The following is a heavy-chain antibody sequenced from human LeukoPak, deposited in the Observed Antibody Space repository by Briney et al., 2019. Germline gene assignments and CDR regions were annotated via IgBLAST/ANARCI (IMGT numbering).Heavy chain of an antibody. D-gene: IGHD3-10*01. CDR2: IRSSGDTT. CDR1: GFTFSDYA. Sequence: GGSLRLSCAASGFTFSDYAMDWVRQAPGKGLEWVSVIRSSGDTTYYADFVKGRFTISRDNSKNTLYLQMNSLRAEDTAVYYCAKGYYASGSSLSASDYWGQGTLVTVSS. J-gene: IGHJ4*02. CDR3: AKGYYASGSSLSASDY. V-gene: IGHV3-23*01.